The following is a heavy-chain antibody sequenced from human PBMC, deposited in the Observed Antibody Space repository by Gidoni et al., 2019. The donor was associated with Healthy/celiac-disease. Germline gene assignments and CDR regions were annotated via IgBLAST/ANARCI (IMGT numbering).Heavy chain of an antibody. J-gene: IGHJ4*02. D-gene: IGHD2-2*02. V-gene: IGHV3-30-3*01. CDR1: GFTFSSYA. Sequence: QVQLVESGGGVVKPGRSLRLSCAASGFTFSSYAMHWVRQAPGKGLEWVAVISYDGSNKYYADSVKGRFTISRDNSKNTLYLQMNSLRAEDTAVYYCATYRGDYWGQGTLVTVSS. CDR2: ISYDGSNK. CDR3: ATYRGDY.